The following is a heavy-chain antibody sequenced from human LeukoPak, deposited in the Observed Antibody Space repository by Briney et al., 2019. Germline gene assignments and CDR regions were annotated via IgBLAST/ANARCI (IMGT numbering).Heavy chain of an antibody. D-gene: IGHD2-21*01. CDR3: AKGSGWLLPQYFDF. CDR2: ISGGGGST. J-gene: IGHJ4*02. V-gene: IGHV3-23*01. CDR1: GFTFSSSA. Sequence: GGSLRLSCAASGFTFSSSAMSWVRQAPGKGLEWLSTISGGGGSTYYADSVKDRFTISRDNSKNTLYLHMKSLRAEDTAVYYCAKGSGWLLPQYFDFWGQGTLVTVSS.